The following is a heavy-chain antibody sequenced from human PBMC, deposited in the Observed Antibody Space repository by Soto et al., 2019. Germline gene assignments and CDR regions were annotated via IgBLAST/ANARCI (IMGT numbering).Heavy chain of an antibody. J-gene: IGHJ4*02. CDR3: AREGGIVGATAADY. Sequence: QVQLQESGPGLVKPSQTLSLTCTVSGGSISSGGYYWSWIRQHPGKGLEWIGYIYYSGSTYYNPSLKSRVTRSVDTSKNQFALKLSSVTAADTAVYYWAREGGIVGATAADYWGQGTLVTVSS. CDR2: IYYSGST. V-gene: IGHV4-31*03. D-gene: IGHD1-26*01. CDR1: GGSISSGGYY.